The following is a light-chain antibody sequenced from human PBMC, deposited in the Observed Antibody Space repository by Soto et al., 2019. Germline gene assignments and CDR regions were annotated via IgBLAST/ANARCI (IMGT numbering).Light chain of an antibody. CDR2: EVN. V-gene: IGLV2-8*01. J-gene: IGLJ1*01. CDR1: SSDVDNYNY. CDR3: RSYTSTSTYV. Sequence: QSVLTQPPSASGSPGQSVTISCTGTSSDVDNYNYVSWYQQHPGKAPKLMIYEVNKRPSGVPDRFSGSKSGNTASLTVSGLQAEDEADYYCRSYTSTSTYVFGSGTKVTVL.